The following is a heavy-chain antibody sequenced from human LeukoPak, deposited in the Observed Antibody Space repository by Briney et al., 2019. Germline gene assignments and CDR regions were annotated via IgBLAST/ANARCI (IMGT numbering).Heavy chain of an antibody. D-gene: IGHD3-3*01. J-gene: IGHJ4*02. V-gene: IGHV3-7*01. CDR3: ARDVDGEKFRFWVVY. CDR2: IKKDGSER. Sequence: GGSLRLSCAASGFTFSSNWMSWVRRAPGKGLEWVADIKKDGSERYYVDSVKGRFTISRDNAKNSLYLQMNSLRAEDTAVYYCARDVDGEKFRFWVVYWGQGTLVTVSS. CDR1: GFTFSSNW.